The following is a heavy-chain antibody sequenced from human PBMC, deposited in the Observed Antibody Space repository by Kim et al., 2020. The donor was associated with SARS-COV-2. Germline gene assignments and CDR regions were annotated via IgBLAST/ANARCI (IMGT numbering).Heavy chain of an antibody. D-gene: IGHD6-19*01. CDR1: GFTFSSYW. J-gene: IGHJ6*02. CDR3: ARDGGWLVLGYYYYGMDV. Sequence: GGSLRLSCADSGFTFSSYWMHWVRQAPGKGLVWVSRINSDGSSTSYADSVKGRFTISRDNAKNTLYLQMNSLRAEDTAVYYCARDGGWLVLGYYYYGMDVWGQGTTVTVSS. V-gene: IGHV3-74*01. CDR2: INSDGSST.